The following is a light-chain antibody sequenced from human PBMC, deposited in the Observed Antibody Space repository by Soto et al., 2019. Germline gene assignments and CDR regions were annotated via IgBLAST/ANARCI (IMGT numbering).Light chain of an antibody. CDR2: NNN. V-gene: IGLV1-44*01. CDR1: SSNIGTNA. J-gene: IGLJ1*01. CDR3: AAWDDSLNGYV. Sequence: QSVLNQPPSASGTPGQRVTISCSGGSSNIGTNADNWYQQLPGTAPNLLIYNNNKQPSRVTYRLSGSKSGTSASMAICGLQAEDEADYYCAAWDDSLNGYVFGTGTKLTVL.